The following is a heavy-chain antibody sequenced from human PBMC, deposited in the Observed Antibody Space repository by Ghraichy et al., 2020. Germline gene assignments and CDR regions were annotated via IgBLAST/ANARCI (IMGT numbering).Heavy chain of an antibody. CDR1: GFTFRSYA. V-gene: IGHV3-23*01. CDR2: ISDGTGTT. J-gene: IGHJ3*01. Sequence: GGSLRLSCTGSGFTFRSYAMNWVRQAPGKGLEWVSGISDGTGTTYYADSVKGRFAISRDDSKNTLFLQMNSLRAEDTAIYYCAKDPGSVPNAFDLGGQGTMVTVSS. D-gene: IGHD7-27*01. CDR3: AKDPGSVPNAFDL.